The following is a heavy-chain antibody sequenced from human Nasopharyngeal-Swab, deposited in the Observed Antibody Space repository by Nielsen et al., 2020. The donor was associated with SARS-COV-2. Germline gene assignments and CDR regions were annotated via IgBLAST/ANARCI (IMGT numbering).Heavy chain of an antibody. J-gene: IGHJ4*02. CDR2: IIPIFGTG. CDR1: GGTFNNYA. D-gene: IGHD2-2*01. Sequence: SVKVSCKTSGGTFNNYAINWVRQAPGQGLEWMGGIIPIFGTGKYAQKFQGRVTITADESTSTAYMELSSLRSEDTAVYYCARVVRYCSSTSCYFFDYWGQGTLVTVSS. V-gene: IGHV1-69*13. CDR3: ARVVRYCSSTSCYFFDY.